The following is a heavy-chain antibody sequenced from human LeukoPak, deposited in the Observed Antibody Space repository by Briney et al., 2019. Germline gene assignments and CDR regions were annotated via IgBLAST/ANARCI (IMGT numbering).Heavy chain of an antibody. Sequence: GGSLRLSCVASGLTFHDYAMHWVRQAPGKGLEWVSLISADGGSTFYADSVRGRFSISRDNSTNSLYLQMNSLRTEDTAMYYCAKESGKFDYWGQGTLVAVSS. J-gene: IGHJ4*02. CDR3: AKESGKFDY. CDR2: ISADGGST. CDR1: GLTFHDYA. V-gene: IGHV3-43*02.